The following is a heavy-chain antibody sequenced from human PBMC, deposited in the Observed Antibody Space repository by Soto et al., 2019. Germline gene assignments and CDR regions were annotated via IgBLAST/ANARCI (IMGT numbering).Heavy chain of an antibody. V-gene: IGHV1-46*01. D-gene: IGHD5-12*01. CDR2: INPSGGST. CDR3: ARGYSGYDSEGYYFDY. J-gene: IGHJ4*02. CDR1: GYTFTSYY. Sequence: QVQLVQSGAEVKKPGASVKVSCKASGYTFTSYYMHWVRQAPGQGLEWMGIINPSGGSTSYAQKFQGRVNMTKDTSTSTVYMELSSLRSEDTAVYYCARGYSGYDSEGYYFDYWGQGTLVTVSS.